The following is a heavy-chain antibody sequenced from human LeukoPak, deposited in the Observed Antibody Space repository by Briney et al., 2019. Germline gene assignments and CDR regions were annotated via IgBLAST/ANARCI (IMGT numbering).Heavy chain of an antibody. J-gene: IGHJ3*02. D-gene: IGHD6-13*01. Sequence: GGSLRLSCTVSGFTVSSNSMSWVRQAPGKGLEWVSFIYSGGNTHNSDSVKGRFTISRDNSKNTLYLQMNSLRAEDTAVYYCAKDLSIAAAGYDAFDIWGQGTMVTVSS. CDR3: AKDLSIAAAGYDAFDI. CDR1: GFTVSSNS. V-gene: IGHV3-53*01. CDR2: IYSGGNT.